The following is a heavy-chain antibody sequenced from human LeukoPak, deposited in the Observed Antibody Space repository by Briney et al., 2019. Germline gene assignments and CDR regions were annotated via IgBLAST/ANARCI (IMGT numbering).Heavy chain of an antibody. CDR1: GLTFSSYE. CDR2: ISSSGSTI. V-gene: IGHV3-48*03. CDR3: AREGTTTVTN. D-gene: IGHD4-17*01. J-gene: IGHJ4*02. Sequence: GGSLRLSCAASGLTFSSYEMNWVRQAPGRGLEWVSYISSSGSTIYYADSVKGRFTISRDNSKNTLYLQMNSLRAEDTAVYYCAREGTTTVTNWGQGTLVTVSS.